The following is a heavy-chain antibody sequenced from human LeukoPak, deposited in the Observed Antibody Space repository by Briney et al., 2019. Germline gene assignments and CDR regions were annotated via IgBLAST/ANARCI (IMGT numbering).Heavy chain of an antibody. CDR2: INHSGST. V-gene: IGHV4-39*07. Sequence: SETLSLTCTVSGGSITTTTYYWSWIRQPPGKGLEWIGEINHSGSTNYNPSLKSRVTISVGTSKNQFSLKLSSVTAADTAVYYCARLKRGSYRRPFDYWGQGTLVTVSS. J-gene: IGHJ4*02. CDR1: GGSITTTTYY. CDR3: ARLKRGSYRRPFDY. D-gene: IGHD3-16*02.